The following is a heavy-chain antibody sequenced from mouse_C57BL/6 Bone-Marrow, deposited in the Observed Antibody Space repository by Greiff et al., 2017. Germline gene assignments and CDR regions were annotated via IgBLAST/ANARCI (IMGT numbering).Heavy chain of an antibody. CDR3: ARHGAAWFAY. Sequence: EVKLVESGGGLVQPGGSLKLSCAASGFTFSDYYMYWVRQTPEKRLEWVAYISNGGGSTYYPDTVKGRFTIARDNAKNTLYLQMSRLKSEDTAMYDCARHGAAWFAYWGQGTLVTVAA. CDR2: ISNGGGST. V-gene: IGHV5-12*01. CDR1: GFTFSDYY. J-gene: IGHJ3*01. D-gene: IGHD3-3*01.